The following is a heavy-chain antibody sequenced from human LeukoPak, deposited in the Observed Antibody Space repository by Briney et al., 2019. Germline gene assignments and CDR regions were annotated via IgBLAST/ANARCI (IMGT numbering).Heavy chain of an antibody. CDR1: GFTFSSYV. CDR3: ANRGVSYFYMDV. Sequence: GGSRRLSCAASGFTFSSYVMTWVRQAPGKGLEWVSAISGGGGGTYYADSVKGRFTISRDNSKNTLSLQMNSLRAEDTAVYFCANRGVSYFYMDVWGKGTTVTVSS. CDR2: ISGGGGGT. J-gene: IGHJ6*03. D-gene: IGHD3-16*01. V-gene: IGHV3-23*01.